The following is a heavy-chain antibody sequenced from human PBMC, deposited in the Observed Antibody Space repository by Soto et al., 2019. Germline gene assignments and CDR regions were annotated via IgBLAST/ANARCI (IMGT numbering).Heavy chain of an antibody. J-gene: IGHJ5*02. CDR3: ERQWLRLSWFDP. CDR1: GGSISSSSYY. D-gene: IGHD5-12*01. Sequence: SETLSLTCTVSGGSISSSSYYWGWIRQPPGKGLEWIGSIYYSGSTYYNPSLKSRVTISVDTSKNQFSLKLSSVTAADTAVYYCERQWLRLSWFDPWGQGTLVTVSS. V-gene: IGHV4-39*01. CDR2: IYYSGST.